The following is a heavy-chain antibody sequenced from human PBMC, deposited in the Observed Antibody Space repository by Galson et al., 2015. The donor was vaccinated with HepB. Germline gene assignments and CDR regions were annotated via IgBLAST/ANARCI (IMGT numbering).Heavy chain of an antibody. CDR3: ASQSLNYDSTKDY. CDR1: GGSFSGYY. D-gene: IGHD3-22*01. CDR2: INHSGST. V-gene: IGHV4-34*01. J-gene: IGHJ4*02. Sequence: TLSLTCAVYGGSFSGYYWSWIRQPPGKGLEWIGEINHSGSTNYNPSLKSRVTISVDTSRNQFSLKLTSVTAADTAVYYCASQSLNYDSTKDYWGQGTLVTVSS.